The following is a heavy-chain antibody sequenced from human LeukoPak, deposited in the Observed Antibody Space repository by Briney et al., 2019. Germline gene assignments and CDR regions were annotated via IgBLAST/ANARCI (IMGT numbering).Heavy chain of an antibody. J-gene: IGHJ4*02. Sequence: SETLSLTCGVSGGSIRSTNWWSWVRQPPGQRLEWIGEISLTGETDYNPSLNGRVTMSLDGSRNQLSLPLTSVTAADTAIYYCSRESGAFCPFGYWGQGTLVIVPP. CDR1: GGSIRSTNW. CDR3: SRESGAFCPFGY. V-gene: IGHV4-4*02. D-gene: IGHD1-26*01. CDR2: ISLTGET.